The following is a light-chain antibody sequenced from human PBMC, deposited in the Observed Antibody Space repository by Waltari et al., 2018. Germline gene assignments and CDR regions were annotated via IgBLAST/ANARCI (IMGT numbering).Light chain of an antibody. CDR3: QKYGTLPAT. Sequence: EIVLKQSPGTLSLSQGERATRSCRARQSVRRYLAWYQQKPVQAPRLLIYEASRRATGIPDRFSGSGSGTDFTLTISRLEPEDFAVYYCQKYGTLPATFGQGTKVEIK. J-gene: IGKJ1*01. CDR2: EAS. V-gene: IGKV3-20*01. CDR1: QSVRRY.